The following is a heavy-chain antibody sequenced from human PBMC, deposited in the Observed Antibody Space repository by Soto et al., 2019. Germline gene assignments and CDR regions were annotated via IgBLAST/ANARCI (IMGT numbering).Heavy chain of an antibody. CDR3: ARVRYDFWSGYSLDSYYGMDV. Sequence: SVKVSCKASGGTFSSYAISWVRQAPGQGLEWMGGIIPIFGTANYAQKFQGRVTITADESTSTAYMELSSLRSEDTAVYYCARVRYDFWSGYSLDSYYGMDVWGQGTTVTVSS. CDR1: GGTFSSYA. V-gene: IGHV1-69*13. J-gene: IGHJ6*02. CDR2: IIPIFGTA. D-gene: IGHD3-3*01.